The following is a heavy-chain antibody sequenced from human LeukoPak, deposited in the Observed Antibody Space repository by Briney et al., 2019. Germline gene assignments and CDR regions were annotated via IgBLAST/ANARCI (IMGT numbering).Heavy chain of an antibody. CDR1: GYTFTSYG. J-gene: IGHJ5*02. V-gene: IGHV1-18*01. CDR3: ARVWYDYVWGSYRPNWFDP. D-gene: IGHD3-16*02. CDR2: ISAYNGNT. Sequence: ASVKVSCKASGYTFTSYGISWVRQAPGQGLEWMGWISAYNGNTNYAQKLQGRVTMTTDTFTSTAYMELRSLRSDDTAVYYCARVWYDYVWGSYRPNWFDPWGQGTLVTVSS.